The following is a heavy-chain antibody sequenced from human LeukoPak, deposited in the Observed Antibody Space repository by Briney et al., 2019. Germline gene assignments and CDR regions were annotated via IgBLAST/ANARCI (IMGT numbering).Heavy chain of an antibody. V-gene: IGHV1-2*02. CDR1: GYTFTDYY. J-gene: IGHJ5*02. CDR2: INPTSGGT. Sequence: ASVKVSCKASGYTFTDYYVHWVRQAPGQGLEWMGWINPTSGGTNYAQKFQGRVTMTRDTSISTAYMELSRLRSDDTAVYYCARGRIAAAGMGRNWFDPWGQGTLVTVSS. D-gene: IGHD6-13*01. CDR3: ARGRIAAAGMGRNWFDP.